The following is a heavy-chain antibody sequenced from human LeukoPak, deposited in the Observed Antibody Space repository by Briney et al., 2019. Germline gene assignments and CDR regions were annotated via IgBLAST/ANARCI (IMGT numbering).Heavy chain of an antibody. V-gene: IGHV3-23*01. J-gene: IGHJ4*02. CDR3: AKEGGGSSGPWTYYFDY. CDR2: ISGSGDST. D-gene: IGHD3-10*01. Sequence: GGSLRLSCAASGFTFSSYWMSWVRQAPGKGLEWVSTISGSGDSTFYADSVKGRFTISRDNSKNTLYLQMNSLRAEDTAVYYCAKEGGGSSGPWTYYFDYWGQGTLVTVSS. CDR1: GFTFSSYW.